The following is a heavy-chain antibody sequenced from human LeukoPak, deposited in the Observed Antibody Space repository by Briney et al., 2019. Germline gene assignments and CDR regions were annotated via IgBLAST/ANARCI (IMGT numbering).Heavy chain of an antibody. J-gene: IGHJ4*02. D-gene: IGHD6-6*01. V-gene: IGHV1-2*02. CDR1: GYTLTELS. CDR2: INPNSGGT. CDR3: ARDHSSSSI. Sequence: GASVKVSCKVSGYTLTELSMHWVRQAPGQGLEWMGWINPNSGGTNYAQKFQGRVTMTRDTSISTAYMELRRLRSDDTAVYYCARDHSSSSIWGQGTLVTVSS.